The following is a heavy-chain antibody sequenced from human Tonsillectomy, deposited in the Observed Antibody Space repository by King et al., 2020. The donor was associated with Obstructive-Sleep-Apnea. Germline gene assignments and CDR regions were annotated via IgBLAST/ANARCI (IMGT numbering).Heavy chain of an antibody. J-gene: IGHJ5*02. V-gene: IGHV4-38-2*02. CDR3: ARDQMVRVATIIGNWFDP. Sequence: QLQESGPGLVKPSETLSLTCSVSGSSISSGYYWGWIRQPPGKGLEWIGSIYHSGSTYCNPSLTSRVTISVDTSKNQFSLKLSSVTAADTAVYYCARDQMVRVATIIGNWFDPWGQGTLVTVSS. CDR1: GSSISSGYY. D-gene: IGHD5-12*01. CDR2: IYHSGST.